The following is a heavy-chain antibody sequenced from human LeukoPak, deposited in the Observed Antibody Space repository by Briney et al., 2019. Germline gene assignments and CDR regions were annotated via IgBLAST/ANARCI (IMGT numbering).Heavy chain of an antibody. V-gene: IGHV3-48*04. Sequence: GGSLRLSCAASGFTFSSYSMNWVRRAPGKGLEWVSYISSSSSTIYYADSVKGRFTISRDNAKNTLYLQMDSLRVEDTAVYYCARGLGDYGYDAFDVWGQGTVVTVSS. CDR2: ISSSSSTI. J-gene: IGHJ3*01. D-gene: IGHD4-17*01. CDR3: ARGLGDYGYDAFDV. CDR1: GFTFSSYS.